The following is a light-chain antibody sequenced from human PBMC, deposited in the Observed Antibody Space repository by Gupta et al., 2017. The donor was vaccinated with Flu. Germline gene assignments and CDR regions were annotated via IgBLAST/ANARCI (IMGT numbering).Light chain of an antibody. J-gene: IGLJ3*02. Sequence: RVTISCSGSTSNIGSNTVNWYQQLPRTAPKLLIYRNNQRPSGVPDRFSGSESGTSASLAISGLQSEDEADYYCAAWDDSRNGWVFGGGTKLTVL. CDR1: TSNIGSNT. V-gene: IGLV1-44*01. CDR3: AAWDDSRNGWV. CDR2: RNN.